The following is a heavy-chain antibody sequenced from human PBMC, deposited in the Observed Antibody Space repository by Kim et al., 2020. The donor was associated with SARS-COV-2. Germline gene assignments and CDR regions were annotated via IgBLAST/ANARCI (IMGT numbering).Heavy chain of an antibody. V-gene: IGHV3-15*01. J-gene: IGHJ3*02. CDR3: TTTLLWFGAVRAFDI. CDR1: GFTFSNAW. Sequence: GGSLRLSCAASGFTFSNAWMSWVRQAPGKGLEWVGRIKSKTDGGTTDYAAPVKGRFTISRDDSKNTLYLQMNSLKTEDTAVYYCTTTLLWFGAVRAFDIWGQGTMVTVSS. D-gene: IGHD3-10*01. CDR2: IKSKTDGGTT.